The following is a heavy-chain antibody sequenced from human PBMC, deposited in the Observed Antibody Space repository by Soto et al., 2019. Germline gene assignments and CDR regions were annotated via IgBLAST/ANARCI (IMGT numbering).Heavy chain of an antibody. D-gene: IGHD3-22*01. CDR2: ISAYNGNT. CDR3: ARDQDNYYDSSGYYGY. CDR1: GYTFTSYG. Sequence: VASVKVSCKASGYTFTSYGISWVRQAPGQGLEWMGWISAYNGNTNYAQKLQGRVTMTTDTSTSTAYMELRSLRSDDTAVYYCARDQDNYYDSSGYYGYWGQGTLVTVSS. J-gene: IGHJ4*02. V-gene: IGHV1-18*04.